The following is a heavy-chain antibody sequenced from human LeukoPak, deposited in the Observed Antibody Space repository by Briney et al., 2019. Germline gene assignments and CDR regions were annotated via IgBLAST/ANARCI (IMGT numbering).Heavy chain of an antibody. Sequence: GGSLRLSCAASGFTFSSYGMHWVRQAPGKGLEWVAVISYDGSNKYYADSVKGRFTISRDNSKNTLYLQMNSLRAEDTAVYYCAKDLGKGYGYGFGYWGQGTLVTVSS. D-gene: IGHD5-18*01. CDR1: GFTFSSYG. CDR2: ISYDGSNK. V-gene: IGHV3-30*18. J-gene: IGHJ4*02. CDR3: AKDLGKGYGYGFGY.